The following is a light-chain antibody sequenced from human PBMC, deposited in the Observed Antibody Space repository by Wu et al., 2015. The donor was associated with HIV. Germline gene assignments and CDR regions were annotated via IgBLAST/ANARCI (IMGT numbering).Light chain of an antibody. Sequence: EIVLTQSPGTLSLSPGERATLSCRANQNVSSNYLAWYQQKPGQAPRLLIYDASTRATGIPDRFSGSGSGSDFTLTINGLEPGDFAVYYCQHRSSWPLTFGGGTRVE. J-gene: IGKJ4*01. CDR2: DAS. CDR3: QHRSSWPLT. CDR1: QNVSSNY. V-gene: IGKV3D-20*02.